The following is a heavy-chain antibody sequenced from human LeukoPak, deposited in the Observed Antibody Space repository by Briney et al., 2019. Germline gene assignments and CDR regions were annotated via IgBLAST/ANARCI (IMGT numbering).Heavy chain of an antibody. J-gene: IGHJ4*02. D-gene: IGHD6-13*01. V-gene: IGHV4-59*01. Sequence: PSETLSFTGTGSGCSISSYYWGWIPQPPGKELEWIGYIYYSGSTNYNPSLKSRVTISVDTSKNQFSLKLSSVTAADTAVYYCARTVIAAAGIDYWGQGTLVTVSS. CDR1: GCSISSYY. CDR3: ARTVIAAAGIDY. CDR2: IYYSGST.